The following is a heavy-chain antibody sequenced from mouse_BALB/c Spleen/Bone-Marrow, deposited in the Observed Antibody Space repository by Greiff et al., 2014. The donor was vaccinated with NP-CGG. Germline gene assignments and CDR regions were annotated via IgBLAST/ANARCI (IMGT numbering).Heavy chain of an antibody. CDR3: ASPGGAMDY. V-gene: IGHV3-2*02. CDR2: ISYSGST. CDR1: GYSITSDYA. Sequence: ESGPGLVKPSQSLSLTCTVTGYSITSDYAWNWIRQFPGNKLEWMGYISYSGSTSYNPSLKSRISITRDTSKNQFFLQLNSVTTEDTATYYCASPGGAMDYWGQGTSVTVSS. J-gene: IGHJ4*01.